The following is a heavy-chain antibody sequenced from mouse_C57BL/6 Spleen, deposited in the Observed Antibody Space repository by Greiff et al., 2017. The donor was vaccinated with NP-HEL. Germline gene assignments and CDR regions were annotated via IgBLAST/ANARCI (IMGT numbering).Heavy chain of an antibody. D-gene: IGHD1-1*01. J-gene: IGHJ4*01. CDR1: GYTFTSYW. Sequence: VQLQQPGAELVRPGTSVKLSCKASGYTFTSYWMHWVKQRPGQGLEWIGVIDPSDSYTNYNQKFKGKATLTVDTSSSTAYMQLSSLTSEDSAVYYCARITTVPCMDYWGQGTSVTVSS. CDR2: IDPSDSYT. CDR3: ARITTVPCMDY. V-gene: IGHV1-59*01.